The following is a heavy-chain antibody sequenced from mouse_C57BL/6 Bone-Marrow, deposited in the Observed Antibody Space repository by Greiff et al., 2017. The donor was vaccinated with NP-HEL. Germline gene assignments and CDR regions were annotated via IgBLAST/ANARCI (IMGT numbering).Heavy chain of an antibody. CDR3: VRDPILYCYGSSPWFAY. V-gene: IGHV10-3*01. D-gene: IGHD1-1*01. J-gene: IGHJ3*01. CDR1: GFTFNTYA. Sequence: EVQVVESGGGLVQPKGSLKLSCAASGFTFNTYAMHWVRQAPGKGLEWVARIRSKSSNYATYYADSVKDRFTISRDDSQSMLYLQMNNLKTEDTAMYYCVRDPILYCYGSSPWFAYWGQGTLVTVSA. CDR2: IRSKSSNYAT.